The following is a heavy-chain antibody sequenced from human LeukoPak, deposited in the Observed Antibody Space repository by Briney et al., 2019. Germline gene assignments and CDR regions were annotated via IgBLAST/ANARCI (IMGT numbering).Heavy chain of an antibody. CDR3: ARGPSILVGATFYWFDP. CDR2: ISKNGTYI. CDR1: GFTFRDYT. V-gene: IGHV3-21*04. J-gene: IGHJ5*02. Sequence: GGSLRLSCAASGFTFRDYTMNWVRQAPGKGLEWVSAISKNGTYIKYADSVKGRFTVSRDNAKNSLFLQMNSLRVEDTAVYYCARGPSILVGATFYWFDPWGQGTLVTVSS. D-gene: IGHD1-26*01.